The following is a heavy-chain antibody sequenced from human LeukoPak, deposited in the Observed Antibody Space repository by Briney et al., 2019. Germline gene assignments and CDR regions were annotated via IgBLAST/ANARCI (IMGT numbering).Heavy chain of an antibody. Sequence: SETLSLTCTVSGDSISSYYWRWIRQPPGKGLKWFGYIDKTGRSNYNPSLKSRVIISADTSKNQFSLKVNSVTAADTAVYYCAKQWYESYDIRIDQWGQGTLVTVSS. CDR3: AKQWYESYDIRIDQ. CDR1: GDSISSYY. V-gene: IGHV4-59*08. D-gene: IGHD1-26*01. CDR2: IDKTGRS. J-gene: IGHJ4*02.